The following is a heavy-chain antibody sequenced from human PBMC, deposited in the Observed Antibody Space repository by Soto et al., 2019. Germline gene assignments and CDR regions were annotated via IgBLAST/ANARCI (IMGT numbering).Heavy chain of an antibody. CDR1: GSTFNNFA. Sequence: QVALLQSGAEVKEPGSSVRVSCKVSGSTFNNFAFSWVRQAPGHGPEWMGGIVVISNTADYSQRFRDRVTITADTSTNTLYMDLRSLTFEDTAVYYCARAIKRWEVHYYFDYWGQGTLVTVSS. D-gene: IGHD1-26*01. CDR3: ARAIKRWEVHYYFDY. CDR2: IVVISNTA. J-gene: IGHJ4*02. V-gene: IGHV1-69*06.